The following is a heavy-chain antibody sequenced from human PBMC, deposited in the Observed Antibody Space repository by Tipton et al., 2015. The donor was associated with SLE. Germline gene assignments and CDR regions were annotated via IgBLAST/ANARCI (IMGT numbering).Heavy chain of an antibody. CDR3: ARVGSSWYGWHSDY. J-gene: IGHJ4*02. CDR1: GFTFSSYW. V-gene: IGHV3-7*03. D-gene: IGHD6-13*01. Sequence: SLRLSCAASGFTFSSYWMSWVRQAPGKGLEWVANIKQDGSEKYYVDSVKGRFTISRDNAKNSLYLQMNSLRAEDTAVYYCARVGSSWYGWHSDYWGQGTLVTVSS. CDR2: IKQDGSEK.